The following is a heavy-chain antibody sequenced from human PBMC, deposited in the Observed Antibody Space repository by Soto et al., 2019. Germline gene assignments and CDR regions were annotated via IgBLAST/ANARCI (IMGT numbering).Heavy chain of an antibody. CDR1: GGFISSGSYY. V-gene: IGHV4-31*03. CDR2: IYDSGST. Sequence: PSETLSLTCTVSGGFISSGSYYGSWIRQHPGKGLERIGYIYDSGSTYYNPSLKSRVTISVDTSKNQRSLKLNSVTAADTAVYYCARERRARCSGGNCYSFDYWGQGTLVTVSS. J-gene: IGHJ4*02. CDR3: ARERRARCSGGNCYSFDY. D-gene: IGHD2-15*01.